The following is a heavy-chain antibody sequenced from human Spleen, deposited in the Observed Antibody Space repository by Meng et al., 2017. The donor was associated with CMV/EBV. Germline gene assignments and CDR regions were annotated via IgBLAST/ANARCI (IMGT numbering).Heavy chain of an antibody. Sequence: QVRWWRFGVEMKHLGASRKGACKAAGYTFHGYYMHWVRQAPGQGLEWMGWINPTSGGTNYAQKFQGRVTITADESTSTAYMELSSLRSEDTAVYYCARGGNGYNSWFDYWGQGTLVTVSS. CDR3: ARGGNGYNSWFDY. J-gene: IGHJ4*02. CDR2: INPTSGGT. V-gene: IGHV1-2*02. D-gene: IGHD5-24*01. CDR1: GYTFHGYY.